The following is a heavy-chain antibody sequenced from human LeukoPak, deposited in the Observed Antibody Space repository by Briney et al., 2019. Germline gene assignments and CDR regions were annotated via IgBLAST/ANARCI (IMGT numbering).Heavy chain of an antibody. CDR3: ARAYGLGSYSPDY. V-gene: IGHV3-66*01. D-gene: IGHD3-10*01. Sequence: GGSLRLSCAASGFAVSGNYMSWVRQAPGKGLEWVSVIFSGGSTYYADSVKGRFTISRDTSKNTLYLQMNSLRAEDTAVYYCARAYGLGSYSPDYWGQGTLATVSS. CDR1: GFAVSGNY. J-gene: IGHJ4*02. CDR2: IFSGGST.